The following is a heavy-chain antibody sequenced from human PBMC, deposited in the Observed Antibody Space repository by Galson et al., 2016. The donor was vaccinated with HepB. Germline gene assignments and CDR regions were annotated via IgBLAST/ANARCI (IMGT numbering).Heavy chain of an antibody. CDR3: ARDRWQWLVPDY. V-gene: IGHV3-30-3*01. CDR1: GFTFSHYA. D-gene: IGHD6-19*01. J-gene: IGHJ4*02. Sequence: SLRLSCAASGFTFSHYAMHWVRQAPGKGLEWVSLISYDETNKYYADSVRGRFTISRDKSKNTLYLQMNTLRVEDTAVYYCARDRWQWLVPDYWGQGTLVTVSS. CDR2: ISYDETNK.